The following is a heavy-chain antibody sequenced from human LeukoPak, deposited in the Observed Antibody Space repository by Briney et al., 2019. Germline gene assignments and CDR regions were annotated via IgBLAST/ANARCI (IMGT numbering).Heavy chain of an antibody. V-gene: IGHV4-30-2*01. J-gene: IGHJ4*02. CDR1: GGSISSGGYS. D-gene: IGHD4-17*01. CDR2: IYHSGST. CDR3: ASSYDATDYGDYYFDY. Sequence: PSETLSLTCAVSGGSISSGGYSWSWIRQPPGKGLEWIGCIYHSGSTNYNPSLKSRVTISVDTSKNQFSLKLSSVTAADTAVYYCASSYDATDYGDYYFDYWGQGTLVTVSS.